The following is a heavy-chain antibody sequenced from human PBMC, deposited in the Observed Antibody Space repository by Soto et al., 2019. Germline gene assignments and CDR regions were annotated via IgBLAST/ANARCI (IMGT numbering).Heavy chain of an antibody. CDR2: AYHSGST. D-gene: IGHD3-10*01. Sequence: QLQLQESGPGLVRPSGTLSLTCAVSGGFTSTNNWWSWVRQPPGKGLEWIGDAYHSGSTEYNPSLQSRVSISVDKSKSQISLKLTSATAADTAVYYCARSPPSSYYGGSGTCDYWGQGTLVTVSS. V-gene: IGHV4-4*02. J-gene: IGHJ4*02. CDR1: GGFTSTNNW. CDR3: ARSPPSSYYGGSGTCDY.